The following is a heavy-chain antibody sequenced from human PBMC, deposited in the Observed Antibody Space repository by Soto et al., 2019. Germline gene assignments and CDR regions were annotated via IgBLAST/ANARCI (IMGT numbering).Heavy chain of an antibody. D-gene: IGHD3-3*01. J-gene: IGHJ6*03. CDR1: GDTFTSSG. Sequence: ASVKVSCKTYGDTFTSSGFSWVRHAPGQGLEWMGWISAYNGNTNYAQNLQGRITMTTGTSTSTAYMELRSLRSDDTAVYFCAREGITIYGVVPNPYYMDVWGKGTTVTVS. CDR3: AREGITIYGVVPNPYYMDV. V-gene: IGHV1-18*01. CDR2: ISAYNGNT.